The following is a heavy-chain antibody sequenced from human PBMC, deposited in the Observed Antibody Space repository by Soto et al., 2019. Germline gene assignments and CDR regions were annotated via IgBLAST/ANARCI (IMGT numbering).Heavy chain of an antibody. V-gene: IGHV4-4*02. D-gene: IGHD6-19*01. J-gene: IGHJ4*02. Sequence: QVQLQESGPGLMKPSGTLSLTCAVSGGSISTNWWSWVRQPPGKGLEWIGEIYHSGRTNYNPSLENRLTMAVDTSQNHLPLILTAVTAADTAVYFCARHIAVSGTRGFDFWGQGTGVSVSS. CDR2: IYHSGRT. CDR3: ARHIAVSGTRGFDF. CDR1: GGSISTNW.